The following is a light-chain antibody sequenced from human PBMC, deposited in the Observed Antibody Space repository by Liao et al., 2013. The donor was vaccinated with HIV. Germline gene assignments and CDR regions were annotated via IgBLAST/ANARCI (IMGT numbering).Light chain of an antibody. Sequence: SYELTQPPSVSVSPGQTASITCSGDKLGDKYACWYQQKPGQSPVLVIYQDTKRPSGIPERFSGSNSGTTATLTISGAQPLDEADYYCQVWDGTTAGYAFGPGTKVTVL. CDR2: QDT. J-gene: IGLJ1*01. V-gene: IGLV3-1*01. CDR3: QVWDGTTAGYA. CDR1: KLGDKY.